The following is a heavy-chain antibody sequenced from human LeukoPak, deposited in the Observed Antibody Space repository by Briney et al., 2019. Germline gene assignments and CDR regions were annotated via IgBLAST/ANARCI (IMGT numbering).Heavy chain of an antibody. D-gene: IGHD3-10*01. J-gene: IGHJ4*02. CDR3: ARLKEGIDY. CDR2: IYYSGNT. CDR1: GVSISGSSYF. V-gene: IGHV4-39*01. Sequence: SETLSLTCAVSGVSISGSSYFWGWIRQPPGKGLEWVGSIYYSGNTYYNPSLKSRVTISVDTSKNQFSLKLSSVTAADTAVYYCARLKEGIDYWGQGTLVTVSS.